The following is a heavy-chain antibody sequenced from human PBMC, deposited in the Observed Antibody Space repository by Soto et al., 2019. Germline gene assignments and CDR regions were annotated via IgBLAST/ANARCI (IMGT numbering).Heavy chain of an antibody. CDR2: IIPISDTT. CDR3: ARSQGSSTSLEIYYYYYYGMDV. Sequence: QVQLVQSGAEVTKPGSSVKVSCKASGGTFSSYAISWVRQAPGQGLEWMGGIIPISDTTNYAHKFQGRVTITADEATGTAYMELSSLRSEDTAVYYCARSQGSSTSLEIYYYYYYGMDVWGQGTTVTVSS. V-gene: IGHV1-69*01. CDR1: GGTFSSYA. D-gene: IGHD2-2*01. J-gene: IGHJ6*02.